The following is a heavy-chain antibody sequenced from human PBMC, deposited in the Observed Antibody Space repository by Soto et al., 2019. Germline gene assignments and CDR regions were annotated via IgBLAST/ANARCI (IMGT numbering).Heavy chain of an antibody. D-gene: IGHD2-8*02. V-gene: IGHV3-7*01. Sequence: GGSLRLSCAASGFTFSSYWMSWVRQAPGKGLEWVANIKQDGSEKYYVDSVKGRFTISRDNAKNSLYLQMNSLRAEDTAVYYCARDLLVDPLTFDYWGQGTLVTISS. J-gene: IGHJ4*02. CDR3: ARDLLVDPLTFDY. CDR2: IKQDGSEK. CDR1: GFTFSSYW.